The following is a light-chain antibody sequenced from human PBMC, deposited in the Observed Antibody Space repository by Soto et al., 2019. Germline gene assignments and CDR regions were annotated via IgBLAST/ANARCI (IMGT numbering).Light chain of an antibody. V-gene: IGLV1-40*01. CDR3: SSYTSSSTWV. CDR1: SSNLGAGYD. Sequence: QSVLTQPPSVSGAPGQRVTISCTGSSSNLGAGYDVQWYQQLPGAAPKLLIHSNTNRPSGVPDRFSGSKSDTSASLAITGLQAEDEADYYCSSYTSSSTWVFGGGTKLTVL. CDR2: SNT. J-gene: IGLJ3*02.